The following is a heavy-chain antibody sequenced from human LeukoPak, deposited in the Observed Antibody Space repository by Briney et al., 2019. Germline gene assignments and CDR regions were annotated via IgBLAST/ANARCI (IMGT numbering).Heavy chain of an antibody. Sequence: GGSLRLSCAASGFTFSSYSMNWVRQAPGKGLEWVSYISSSSTIYYADSVKGRFTISRDNAKNSLYLQMNSLRAEDTAVYYCARDRQSFGVVIQLATDYWGQGTLVTVSS. D-gene: IGHD3-3*01. CDR1: GFTFSSYS. J-gene: IGHJ4*02. CDR2: ISSSSTI. CDR3: ARDRQSFGVVIQLATDY. V-gene: IGHV3-48*01.